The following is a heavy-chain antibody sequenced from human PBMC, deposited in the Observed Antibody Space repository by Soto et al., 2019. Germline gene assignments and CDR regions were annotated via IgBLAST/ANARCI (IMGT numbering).Heavy chain of an antibody. D-gene: IGHD3-10*01. CDR3: AAELGFGKLSVV. J-gene: IGHJ6*02. CDR2: IIPLFGTT. CDR1: GDTFKNCV. Sequence: QVQVVQSGVEVRRPGSSVKVSCKASGDTFKNCVISWVRQAPGQGPEWMGGIIPLFGTTDFAQRFQGRLTITTDESTTTAHMELSRLRSEDTATYYCAAELGFGKLSVVWGQGTTVIVSS. V-gene: IGHV1-69*01.